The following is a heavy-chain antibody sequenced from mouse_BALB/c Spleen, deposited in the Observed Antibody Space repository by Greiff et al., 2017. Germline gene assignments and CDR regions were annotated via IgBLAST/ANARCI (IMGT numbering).Heavy chain of an antibody. J-gene: IGHJ4*01. CDR2: ISSGSSTI. V-gene: IGHV5-17*02. D-gene: IGHD1-1*01. CDR1: GFTFSSFG. CDR3: ARSGYGSFYAMDY. Sequence: EVKLMESGGGLVQPGGSRKLSCAASGFTFSSFGMHWVRQAPEKGLEWVAYISSGSSTIYYADTVKGRFTISRDNPKNTLFLQMTSLRSEDTAMYYCARSGYGSFYAMDYWGQGTSVTVSS.